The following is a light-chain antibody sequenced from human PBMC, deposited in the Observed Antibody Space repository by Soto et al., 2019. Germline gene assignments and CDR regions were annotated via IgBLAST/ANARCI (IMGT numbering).Light chain of an antibody. J-gene: IGKJ1*01. CDR2: AAS. V-gene: IGKV1-39*01. CDR1: QSISSY. CDR3: QKSYSPPWK. Sequence: DLQMTPSPSTLSASVVDISTIPCLASQSISSYLNWYQQKPGKAPKLLIYAASSLQSGVPSRFSGSGAGTDVTLTISSLQHEDFANYYCQKSYSPPWKCGQGTKGAIK.